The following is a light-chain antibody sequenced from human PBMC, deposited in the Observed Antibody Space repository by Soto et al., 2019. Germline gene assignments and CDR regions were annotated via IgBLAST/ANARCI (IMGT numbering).Light chain of an antibody. V-gene: IGLV1-40*01. Sequence: QSVLTQPPSVSGAPGQRVTISCTGSSSNIGAGYDVHWYQQLPGTAPKLLIYGNSNRPSGVPDRFSGSKSGTSASLAITGLQAEDEADYYGQSYDSSLSEVFGTGTKLTVL. CDR1: SSNIGAGYD. CDR3: QSYDSSLSEV. CDR2: GNS. J-gene: IGLJ1*01.